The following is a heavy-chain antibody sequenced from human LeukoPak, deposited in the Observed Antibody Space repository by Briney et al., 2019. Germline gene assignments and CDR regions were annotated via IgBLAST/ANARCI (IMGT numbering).Heavy chain of an antibody. J-gene: IGHJ4*02. CDR3: ARGRRGYSYGKYYFDY. Sequence: SETLSLTCAVYGGSFSGYYWSWIRQPPGKGLEWIGEINHSGSTSYNPSLKSRVTISVDTSKNQFSLKLSSVTAADTAVYYCARGRRGYSYGKYYFDYWGQGTLVTVSS. V-gene: IGHV4-34*01. CDR1: GGSFSGYY. D-gene: IGHD5-18*01. CDR2: INHSGST.